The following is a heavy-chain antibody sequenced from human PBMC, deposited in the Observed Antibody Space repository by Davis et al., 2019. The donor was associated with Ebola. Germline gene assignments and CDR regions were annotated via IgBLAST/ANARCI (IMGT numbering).Heavy chain of an antibody. D-gene: IGHD4-17*01. CDR1: GGSISSGDYY. Sequence: MPSETLSLTCTVSGGSISSGDYYWSWIRQPPGKGLEWIGYIYYSGSTNYNPSLKSRVTISVDKSKNQFSLKLSSVTAADTAVYYCASSSVDYGDYPPVYWGQGTLVTVSS. CDR2: IYYSGST. CDR3: ASSSVDYGDYPPVY. J-gene: IGHJ4*02. V-gene: IGHV4-30-4*01.